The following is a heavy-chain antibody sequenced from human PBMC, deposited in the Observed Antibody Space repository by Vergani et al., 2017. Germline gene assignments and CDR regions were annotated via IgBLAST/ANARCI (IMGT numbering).Heavy chain of an antibody. CDR3: ARDYGGQGICFQH. Sequence: QVQLVQSGAEVKKPGASVKVSCKASGYTFTSYYMHWVRQAPGQGLEWMGIINPSGGSTSYAQKFQGRVTMTRDTSTSTAYMELRSLRSDDTAVYYCARDYGGQGICFQHWGQGTLVTVSS. J-gene: IGHJ1*01. CDR2: INPSGGST. D-gene: IGHD4-23*01. V-gene: IGHV1-46*01. CDR1: GYTFTSYY.